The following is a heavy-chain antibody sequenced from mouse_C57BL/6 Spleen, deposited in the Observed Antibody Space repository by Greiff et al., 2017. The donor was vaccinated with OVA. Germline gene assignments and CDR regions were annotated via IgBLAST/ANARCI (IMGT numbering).Heavy chain of an antibody. CDR3: ARTYDGYYGYFDV. Sequence: EVKLMESGGGLVKPGGSLKLSCAASGFTFSDYGMHWVRQAPEKGLELVAYISSGSSTIYYADTVKGRFTISRDNAKNTLFLQMTSLRSEDTAMYYCARTYDGYYGYFDVWGTGTTVTVSS. CDR1: GFTFSDYG. D-gene: IGHD2-3*01. CDR2: ISSGSSTI. J-gene: IGHJ1*03. V-gene: IGHV5-17*01.